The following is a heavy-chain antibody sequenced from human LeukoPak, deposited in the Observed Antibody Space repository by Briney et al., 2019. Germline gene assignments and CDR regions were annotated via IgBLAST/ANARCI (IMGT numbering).Heavy chain of an antibody. CDR1: GFTFSSYW. Sequence: GGSLRLSCAASGFTFSSYWMHWVRQAPGKGLAWVSRINSDGSSTSYADSVKGRFTISRDNAKNTLYLQMNSLRAEDTAVYYCARDGVVVPAAMDWFDPWGQGTLVTVSS. CDR2: INSDGSST. J-gene: IGHJ5*02. V-gene: IGHV3-74*01. D-gene: IGHD2-2*01. CDR3: ARDGVVVPAAMDWFDP.